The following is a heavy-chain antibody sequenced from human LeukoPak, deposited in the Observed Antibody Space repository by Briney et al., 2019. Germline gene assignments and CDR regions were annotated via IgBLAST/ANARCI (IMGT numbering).Heavy chain of an antibody. J-gene: IGHJ6*02. CDR3: AKDISTYYDSSGYRRRSPYYYYGMDV. D-gene: IGHD3-22*01. CDR1: GFTFSDYY. V-gene: IGHV3-11*01. Sequence: NPGGSLRLSCAASGFTFSDYYMSWIRQAPGKGLEWVSYISGSDNTIYYADSVKGRFTISRDNAKNSLYLQMNSLRAEDTALYYCAKDISTYYDSSGYRRRSPYYYYGMDVWGQGTTVTVSS. CDR2: ISGSDNTI.